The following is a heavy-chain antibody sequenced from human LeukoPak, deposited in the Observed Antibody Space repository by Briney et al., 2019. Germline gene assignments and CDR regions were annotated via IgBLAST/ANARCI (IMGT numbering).Heavy chain of an antibody. CDR3: ARDTWFGAGRTFDY. J-gene: IGHJ4*02. D-gene: IGHD3-10*01. CDR1: GGSISSGSYY. CDR2: IYTSGST. Sequence: PSETLSLTCSVSGGSISSGSYYWSWIRQAAGKGLEWIGRIYTSGSTNYNPSLKSRVTISVDTSKNQFSLKLSSVTAADTAVYYCARDTWFGAGRTFDYWGQGTLVTVSS. V-gene: IGHV4-61*02.